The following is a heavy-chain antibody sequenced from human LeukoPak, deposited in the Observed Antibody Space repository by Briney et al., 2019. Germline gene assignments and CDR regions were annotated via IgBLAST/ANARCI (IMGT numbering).Heavy chain of an antibody. J-gene: IGHJ4*02. CDR1: GYSFTSYW. CDR3: ASHWAYSSSFFDY. CDR2: IYPGDSDT. Sequence: GESLKISCKGSGYSFTSYWFGWVRQMPGKGLGWMGIIYPGDSDTRYSTSFQGQVTISDATSISTTYLQWSSLKASHTAMYYCASHWAYSSSFFDYWGQGTLVTVSS. V-gene: IGHV5-51*01. D-gene: IGHD6-6*01.